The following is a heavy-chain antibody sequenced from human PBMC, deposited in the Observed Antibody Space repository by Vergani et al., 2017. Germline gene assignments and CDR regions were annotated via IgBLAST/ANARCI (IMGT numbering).Heavy chain of an antibody. Sequence: QVQLVASGGGVVQPGRSLRLSCAASGLTFSSYGMHWVRQAPGTGPEWVAVIWYDGSNKYYADSVKGRFTISSDNSKNTLYLQMNSLRAEDTAVYDCAAAPAYYDSRGTDYWGQGTLVTVSS. D-gene: IGHD3-22*01. CDR2: IWYDGSNK. CDR3: AAAPAYYDSRGTDY. CDR1: GLTFSSYG. V-gene: IGHV3-33*01. J-gene: IGHJ4*02.